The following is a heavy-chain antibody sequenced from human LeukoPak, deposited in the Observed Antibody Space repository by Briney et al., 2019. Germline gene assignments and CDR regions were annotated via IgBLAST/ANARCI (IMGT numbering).Heavy chain of an antibody. CDR3: ARVHYGDSSGNFAY. CDR1: RLTFSNYT. J-gene: IGHJ4*02. CDR2: IKQDGSEK. D-gene: IGHD4-17*01. Sequence: GGSLRLSCAASRLTFSNYTMYWVRQAPGKGLEWVANIKQDGSEKNYADSVKGRFTISRDNAKNSLYLQMNTLRAEDSAVYYCARVHYGDSSGNFAYWGQGTLVTVSS. V-gene: IGHV3-7*04.